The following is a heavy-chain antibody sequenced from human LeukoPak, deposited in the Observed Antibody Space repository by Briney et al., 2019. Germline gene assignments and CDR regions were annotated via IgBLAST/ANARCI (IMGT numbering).Heavy chain of an antibody. CDR3: ARLGASLVWDSGSFPDS. CDR1: GVYFGSSGCY. V-gene: IGHV4-39*01. CDR2: IFYTGNS. Sequence: PSETLSLTCLVSGVYFGSSGCYWGWIPQPPGKGLEWIGSIFYTGNSYSNPSLHSRVTISADTYKNQFSLKLQFVTAADTAVYYCARLGASLVWDSGSFPDSWGQGTLVTVTS. D-gene: IGHD3-10*01. J-gene: IGHJ4*02.